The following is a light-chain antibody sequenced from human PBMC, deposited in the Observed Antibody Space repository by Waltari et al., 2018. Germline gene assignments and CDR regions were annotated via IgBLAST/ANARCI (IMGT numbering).Light chain of an antibody. CDR1: SSDVGGYNY. Sequence: QSALTQPASVSGSPGQSITISCTGTSSDVGGYNYVSWYQQTPGKAPKLMIYDVSNRPSGVSNRFSGSKSGNTASRTISGLQAEDEADYYCSSYISSSTLELFGGGTSLTVL. J-gene: IGLJ2*01. CDR3: SSYISSSTLEL. CDR2: DVS. V-gene: IGLV2-14*03.